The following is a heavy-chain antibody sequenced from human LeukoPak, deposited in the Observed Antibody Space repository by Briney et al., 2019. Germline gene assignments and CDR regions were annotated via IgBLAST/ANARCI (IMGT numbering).Heavy chain of an antibody. CDR1: GYTFTDYY. D-gene: IGHD1-1*01. Sequence: ASVKVSCKASGYTFTDYYLHWVRQAPGQGLEWMGWINPNSGGTNYAQTFQGRVTMTRDTSITTAYLELSRLRSDDTAVYYCARIGDNHYFDDWGQGTLVTVSS. CDR2: INPNSGGT. J-gene: IGHJ4*02. CDR3: ARIGDNHYFDD. V-gene: IGHV1-2*02.